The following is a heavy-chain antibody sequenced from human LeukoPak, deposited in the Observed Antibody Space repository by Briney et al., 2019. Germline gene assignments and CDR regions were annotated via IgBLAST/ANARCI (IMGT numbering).Heavy chain of an antibody. CDR3: ASAVAGAYYFDY. J-gene: IGHJ4*02. Sequence: GGSLRLSCAASGFTFSSYAMSWVRQAPGKGLEWVSAISGSGGSTYYADSVKGRFTISRDNSKNTLYLQMNSLRAEDTAVYYCASAVAGAYYFDYWGQGTLVTVSS. D-gene: IGHD6-19*01. CDR2: ISGSGGST. V-gene: IGHV3-23*01. CDR1: GFTFSSYA.